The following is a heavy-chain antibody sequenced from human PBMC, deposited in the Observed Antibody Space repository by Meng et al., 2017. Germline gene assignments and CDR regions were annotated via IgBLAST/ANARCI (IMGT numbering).Heavy chain of an antibody. CDR1: GWSFSCCY. V-gene: IGHV4-34*01. CDR3: ARGRSGTWPWYFDL. D-gene: IGHD1-1*01. Sequence: QVQLQHWGAGLLKPSVSLALTCAVYGWSFSCCYWGWIRQPPGEGLEWIGEINHSGSTNYNPSLKSRVTITVDTYKNQFSLKLSSVTAADTAVYYCARGRSGTWPWYFDLWGRGTLVTVSS. J-gene: IGHJ2*01. CDR2: INHSGST.